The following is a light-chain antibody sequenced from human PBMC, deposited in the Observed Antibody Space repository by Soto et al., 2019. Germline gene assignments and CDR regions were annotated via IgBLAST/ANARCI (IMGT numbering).Light chain of an antibody. V-gene: IGKV1-39*01. J-gene: IGKJ1*01. CDR3: QQSYTTPPT. CDR1: QTISTY. Sequence: DIQMTQSPSSLSASVGDRVTITCRASQTISTYLNWYQQKPGKAPKLLIYAASSLQSGVPSRFSGSGYGTDFTLTISSLQPEDFAPYYCQQSYTTPPTFGQGTKVQIK. CDR2: AAS.